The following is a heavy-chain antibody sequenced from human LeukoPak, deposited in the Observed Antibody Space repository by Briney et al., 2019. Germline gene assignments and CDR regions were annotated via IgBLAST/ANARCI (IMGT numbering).Heavy chain of an antibody. CDR2: INHSGST. J-gene: IGHJ4*02. CDR3: AFGIAVAAWKEFDY. CDR1: GGSFSGYS. Sequence: SETLSVTCAVYGGSFSGYSWSWIRQPPGKGLEWIGEINHSGSTNYNPSLKSRVTISLDTSKSQFSLKLSSVTAADTAVYYCAFGIAVAAWKEFDYWGQGTLVTVSS. V-gene: IGHV4-34*01. D-gene: IGHD6-19*01.